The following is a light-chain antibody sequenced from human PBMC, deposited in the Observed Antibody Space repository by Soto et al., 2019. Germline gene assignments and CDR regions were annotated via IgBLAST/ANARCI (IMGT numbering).Light chain of an antibody. V-gene: IGKV1-12*01. CDR3: QQAQSFPLT. Sequence: DIQLTQFPSSVSASVGDRVTITCQASEGISRWLAWYQQRPGRAPKLLIYAVSSFYYGVPSRFSGSRSGTDFTLTISSLQPEDLGIYYCQQAQSFPLTFGGGTRVEIK. CDR2: AVS. CDR1: EGISRW. J-gene: IGKJ4*01.